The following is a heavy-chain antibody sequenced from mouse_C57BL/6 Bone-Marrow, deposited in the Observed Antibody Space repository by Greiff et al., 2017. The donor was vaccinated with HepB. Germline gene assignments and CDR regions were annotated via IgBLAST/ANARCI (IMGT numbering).Heavy chain of an antibody. J-gene: IGHJ1*03. Sequence: VKLVESGAELVRPGTSVKMSCKASGYTFTNYWIGWAKQRPGHGLEWIGDIYPGGGYTNYNEKFKGKATLTADKSSSTAYMQFSSLTSEDSAIYYCARWEVAKDWYFDVWGTGTTVTVSS. D-gene: IGHD1-1*01. V-gene: IGHV1-63*01. CDR1: GYTFTNYW. CDR3: ARWEVAKDWYFDV. CDR2: IYPGGGYT.